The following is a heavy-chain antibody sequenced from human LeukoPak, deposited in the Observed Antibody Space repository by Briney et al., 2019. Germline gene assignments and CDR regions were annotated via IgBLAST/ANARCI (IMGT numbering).Heavy chain of an antibody. D-gene: IGHD3-10*01. J-gene: IGHJ4*02. CDR1: GFTFSSYG. V-gene: IGHV3-30*02. CDR2: IRYDGSNK. CDR3: AKEGLLWFGELFLDY. Sequence: PGGSLRLSCAASGFTFSSYGMHWVRQAPGKGLEWVAFIRYDGSNKYYADSVKGRFTISRDNSKNTLYLQMSSLRAEDTAVYYCAKEGLLWFGELFLDYWGQGTLVTVSS.